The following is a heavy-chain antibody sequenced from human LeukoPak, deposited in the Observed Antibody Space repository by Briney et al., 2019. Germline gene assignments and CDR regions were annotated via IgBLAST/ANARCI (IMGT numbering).Heavy chain of an antibody. D-gene: IGHD2-2*01. J-gene: IGHJ4*02. CDR1: GYTFTSYG. V-gene: IGHV1-18*01. Sequence: ASVKVSCKASGYTFTSYGISWVRQAPGQGLEWMGWISAYNGNTNYAQKLQGRVTMTTDTSTSTAYMELRNLRSDDTAVYYCARDFWDIVVVPAGTACDYWGQGTLVTVSS. CDR3: ARDFWDIVVVPAGTACDY. CDR2: ISAYNGNT.